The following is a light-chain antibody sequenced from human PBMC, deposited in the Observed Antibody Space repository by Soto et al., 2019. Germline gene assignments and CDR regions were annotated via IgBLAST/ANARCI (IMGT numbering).Light chain of an antibody. CDR2: AAS. V-gene: IGKV1-39*01. J-gene: IGKJ2*01. CDR3: QQSYIIPHT. Sequence: DVQMTQSPSSLSASVGDRVTITCRASQYISNHLNWYRQKPGKAPQLLIYAASNLQSGVPSRFSGSGSGTDFTLTISSLQSEDFATYYCQQSYIIPHTFGQGTNLEIK. CDR1: QYISNH.